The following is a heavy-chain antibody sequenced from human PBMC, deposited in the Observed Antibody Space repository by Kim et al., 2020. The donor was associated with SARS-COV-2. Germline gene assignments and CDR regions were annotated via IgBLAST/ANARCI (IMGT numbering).Heavy chain of an antibody. D-gene: IGHD3-16*01. CDR3: LGGSYFAY. CDR2: IDCGNGNT. Sequence: ASVKVSCTSSGHFFTRDSIHWVRQAPGQGLEWMGGIDCGNGNTIYSQKFQGRVTFTTDTSASTAYMELSFLRSEDSAVYYCLGGSYFAYWGQGTLVTVTS. J-gene: IGHJ4*02. CDR1: GHFFTRDS. V-gene: IGHV1-3*01.